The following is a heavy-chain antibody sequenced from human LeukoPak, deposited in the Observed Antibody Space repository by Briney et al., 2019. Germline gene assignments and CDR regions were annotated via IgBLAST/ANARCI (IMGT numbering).Heavy chain of an antibody. V-gene: IGHV3-23*01. CDR3: ANRGGSGSPLP. J-gene: IGHJ3*01. D-gene: IGHD3-10*01. Sequence: GGSLRLSRAASGFTFSSYAMSWVRQAPGKGLEWVSAISGSGGSTYYADSVKGRFTISRDNSKNTLYLQMNSLRAEDTAVYYCANRGGSGSPLPWGQGTMVTVSS. CDR1: GFTFSSYA. CDR2: ISGSGGST.